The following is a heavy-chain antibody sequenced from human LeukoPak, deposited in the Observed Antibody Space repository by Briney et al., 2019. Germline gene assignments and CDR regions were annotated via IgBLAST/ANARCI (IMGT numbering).Heavy chain of an antibody. V-gene: IGHV3-23*01. CDR3: AKHIVATKYYFDY. Sequence: PGGSLRLSCSASGFTFSSYAMSWVRQAPGKGLEWVSAISGSGGSTYYADSVKGRFTISRDNSKNTLYLQMNSLRAEDTAVYYCAKHIVATKYYFDYWGQGTLVTVSS. CDR2: ISGSGGST. CDR1: GFTFSSYA. D-gene: IGHD5-12*01. J-gene: IGHJ4*02.